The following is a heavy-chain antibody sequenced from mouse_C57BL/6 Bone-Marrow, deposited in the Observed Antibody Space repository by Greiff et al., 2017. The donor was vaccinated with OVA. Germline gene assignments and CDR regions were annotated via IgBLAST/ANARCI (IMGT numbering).Heavy chain of an antibody. V-gene: IGHV1-64*01. Sequence: QVQLQQPGAELVKPGASVKLSCKAYGYTFTSYWMHWVKQRPGQGLEWIGMIHPNSGSTNYNEKFKSKATLTVDKSSSTAYMQLSSLTSEDSAVYYCARLGDYDWFAYWGQGTLVTVSA. CDR1: GYTFTSYW. CDR3: ARLGDYDWFAY. J-gene: IGHJ3*01. CDR2: IHPNSGST. D-gene: IGHD2-4*01.